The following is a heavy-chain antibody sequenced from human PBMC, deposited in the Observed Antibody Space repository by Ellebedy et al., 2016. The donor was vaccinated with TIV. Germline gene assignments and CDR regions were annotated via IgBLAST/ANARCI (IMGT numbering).Heavy chain of an antibody. J-gene: IGHJ6*02. D-gene: IGHD3-10*02. CDR2: ISFDGTSK. Sequence: PGGSLRLSCAASGFTFSSYVMHWVRQAPGKGLEWVALISFDGTSKYYADSVKGRITISRDNSGKTLFLQMNSLRVEDTAVYYCKRGRMFAMDVWGQGTTVLVSS. CDR3: KRGRMFAMDV. CDR1: GFTFSSYV. V-gene: IGHV3-30-3*01.